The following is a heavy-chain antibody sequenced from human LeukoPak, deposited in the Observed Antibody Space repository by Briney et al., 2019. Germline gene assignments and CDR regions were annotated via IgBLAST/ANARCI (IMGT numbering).Heavy chain of an antibody. CDR3: ARDFFYGSGGGV. Sequence: GGSLRLSCAASGFTFSGYAMHWVRQAPGKGLEWVAVISYDGSNKYYADSVKGRFTISRDNSKNTLYLQMGSLRAEDMAVYYCARDFFYGSGGGVWGQGTTVTVSS. CDR1: GFTFSGYA. CDR2: ISYDGSNK. V-gene: IGHV3-30*14. J-gene: IGHJ6*02. D-gene: IGHD3-10*01.